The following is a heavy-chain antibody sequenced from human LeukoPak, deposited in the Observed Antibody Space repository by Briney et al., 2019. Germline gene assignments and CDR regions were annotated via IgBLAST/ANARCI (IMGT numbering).Heavy chain of an antibody. D-gene: IGHD6-13*01. Sequence: SETLSLTCTVSGGSISSNYWSWIRQPPGKGLEWIGYIYYSGSTNYNPSLKSRVTISVDTSKNQFSLKLSSVTAADTAVYYCARAYSSRGPEYFQHWGQGTLVTVSS. CDR3: ARAYSSRGPEYFQH. CDR2: IYYSGST. J-gene: IGHJ1*01. V-gene: IGHV4-59*01. CDR1: GGSISSNY.